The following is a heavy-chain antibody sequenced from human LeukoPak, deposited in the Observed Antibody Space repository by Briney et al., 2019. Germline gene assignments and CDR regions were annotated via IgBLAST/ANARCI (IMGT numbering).Heavy chain of an antibody. CDR2: ISSSSSTI. Sequence: GGSLRLSCAASGFTFSSYSMNWVRQAPGKGLEWVSYISSSSSTIYYADSVKGRFTISRDNAKNSLYLQMNSLRAEDTAVYYCARVHRQSSIAARAVDYWGQGTLVTVSS. D-gene: IGHD6-6*01. J-gene: IGHJ4*02. CDR3: ARVHRQSSIAARAVDY. V-gene: IGHV3-48*04. CDR1: GFTFSSYS.